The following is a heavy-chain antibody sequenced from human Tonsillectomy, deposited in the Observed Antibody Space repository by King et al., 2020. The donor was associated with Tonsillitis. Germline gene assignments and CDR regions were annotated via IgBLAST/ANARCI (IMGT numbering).Heavy chain of an antibody. Sequence: QLQESGPGLVKPSETLSLTCTVSGGSISSSSYYWGWIRQPPGKGLEWIGSIYYSGSTYYNPSLKSRVTISVDTSKNQFSLKLSSVTAADTAVYYCARGLRFFEWFYYFDYWGQGTLVTVSS. CDR1: GGSISSSSYY. CDR3: ARGLRFFEWFYYFDY. D-gene: IGHD3-3*01. J-gene: IGHJ4*02. CDR2: IYYSGST. V-gene: IGHV4-39*01.